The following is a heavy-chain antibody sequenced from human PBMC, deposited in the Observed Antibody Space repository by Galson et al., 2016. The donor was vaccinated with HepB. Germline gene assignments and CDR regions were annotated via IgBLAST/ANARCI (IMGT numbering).Heavy chain of an antibody. CDR2: IRSKANNYAT. CDR1: GFTFSGSA. CDR3: TSLTIFGVVTNY. V-gene: IGHV3-73*01. D-gene: IGHD3-3*01. Sequence: SLRLSCAASGFTFSGSAMHWVRQASGKGLEWVGRIRSKANNYATAYAASVKGRFTISRDDSKNTAYLQVNSLKTEDTAVYYCTSLTIFGVVTNYWGRGTLVTVSS. J-gene: IGHJ2*01.